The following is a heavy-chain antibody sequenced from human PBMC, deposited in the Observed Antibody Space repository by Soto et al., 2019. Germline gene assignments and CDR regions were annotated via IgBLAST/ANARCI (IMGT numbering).Heavy chain of an antibody. V-gene: IGHV3-53*01. D-gene: IGHD5-18*01. CDR3: AGARGYNYGFDY. J-gene: IGHJ4*02. Sequence: AGGSLRLSCTPSGFTVRGNYVSWVRQASGKGLEWVSIVFSGGVTYYADSVKGRFTISKDISTNTLSLQMNSLRAEDTAVYFRAGARGYNYGFDYWGQGTLVTVSS. CDR1: GFTVRGNY. CDR2: VFSGGVT.